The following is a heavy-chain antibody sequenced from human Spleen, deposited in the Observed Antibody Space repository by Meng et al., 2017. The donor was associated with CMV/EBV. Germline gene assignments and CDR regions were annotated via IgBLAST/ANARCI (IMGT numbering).Heavy chain of an antibody. CDR1: GFTFRSYN. CDR2: ISSSSSYI. CDR3: AKEIEATGRPLVDY. V-gene: IGHV3-21*01. D-gene: IGHD6-13*01. J-gene: IGHJ4*01. Sequence: SGFTFRSYNMNWVRQAPGKGLEWVSSISSSSSYIYYADSVKGRFTISRDNAKNSLYLQMNSLRADDTAVYYCAKEIEATGRPLVDYWGHGTLVTVSS.